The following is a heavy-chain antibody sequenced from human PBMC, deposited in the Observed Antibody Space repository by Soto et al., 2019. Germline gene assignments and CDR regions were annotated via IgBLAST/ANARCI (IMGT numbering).Heavy chain of an antibody. CDR1: GGSISSGGNY. CDR3: ARNNLGYCTNGVCYGAFDI. J-gene: IGHJ3*02. Sequence: SETLSLTWTVSGGSISSGGNYWSWIRQHPGKGLEWIGYIFYSGSTYYNPSLKSRVTISVDTSKNQFSLKLSSVTAADTAVYYCARNNLGYCTNGVCYGAFDIWGQGTMVTVSS. V-gene: IGHV4-31*02. D-gene: IGHD2-8*01. CDR2: IFYSGST.